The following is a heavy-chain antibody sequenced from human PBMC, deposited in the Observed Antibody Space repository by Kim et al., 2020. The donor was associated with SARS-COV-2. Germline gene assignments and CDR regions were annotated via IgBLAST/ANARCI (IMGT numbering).Heavy chain of an antibody. CDR3: ARGGWYVDY. Sequence: SETLSLTCSVSGGSMNSFYWSWYRQPPGKGLEWIGYIHYSGSTNYNPSLKSRVTISVDTSKNQFSLKLTSVTAADTAVFYCARGGWYVDYWGQGTLVTVSS. J-gene: IGHJ4*02. CDR1: GGSMNSFY. CDR2: IHYSGST. V-gene: IGHV4-59*13. D-gene: IGHD6-19*01.